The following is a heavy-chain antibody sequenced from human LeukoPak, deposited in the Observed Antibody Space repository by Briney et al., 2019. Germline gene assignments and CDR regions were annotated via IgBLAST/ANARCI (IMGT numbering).Heavy chain of an antibody. CDR2: INHSGST. D-gene: IGHD6-19*01. V-gene: IGHV4-34*01. CDR1: GFTVSSNY. CDR3: ARDHDNSSGWYVGWFDP. J-gene: IGHJ5*02. Sequence: GSLRLSCAASGFTVSSNYMSWIRQPPGKGLEWIGEINHSGSTNYNPSLKSRVTISVDTSKNQFSLKLSSVTAADTAVYYCARDHDNSSGWYVGWFDPWGQGTLVTVSS.